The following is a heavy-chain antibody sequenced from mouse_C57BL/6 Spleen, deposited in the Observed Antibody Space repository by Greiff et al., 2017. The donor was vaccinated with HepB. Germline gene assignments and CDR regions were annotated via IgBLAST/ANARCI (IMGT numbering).Heavy chain of an antibody. D-gene: IGHD1-1*01. Sequence: QVQLKQSGAELVKPGASVKLSCKASGYTFTSYWMQWVKQRPGQGLEWIGEIDPSASYTNYNQKFKGKATLTVDTSSSTAYMQLSSLTSEDSAVYYCARLVTTGYAMDYWGQGTSVTVSS. CDR1: GYTFTSYW. V-gene: IGHV1-50*01. J-gene: IGHJ4*01. CDR2: IDPSASYT. CDR3: ARLVTTGYAMDY.